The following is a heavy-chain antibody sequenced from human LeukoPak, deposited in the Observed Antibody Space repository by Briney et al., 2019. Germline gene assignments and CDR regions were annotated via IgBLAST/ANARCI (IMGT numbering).Heavy chain of an antibody. CDR2: ISSSGSTI. CDR3: AIEIFGIPMNY. CDR1: GFTFSSYE. J-gene: IGHJ4*02. Sequence: TGGSLRLSCAASGFTFSSYEMNWVRQAPGQGLEWVSYISSSGSTIYYAASVKGRFTISRDNAKNSLYLQMNSSRAEYTAVYSFAIEIFGIPMNYWSQARLATASS. V-gene: IGHV3-48*03. D-gene: IGHD3-3*01.